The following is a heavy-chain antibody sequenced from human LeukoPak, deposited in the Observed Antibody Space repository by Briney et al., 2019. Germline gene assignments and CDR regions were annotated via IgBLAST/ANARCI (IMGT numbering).Heavy chain of an antibody. CDR3: AREGGGGMVDY. D-gene: IGHD1-26*01. V-gene: IGHV3-74*01. CDR1: GFTFSTYG. Sequence: PGRSLRLSCAASGFTFSTYGMHWVRQAPGKGLVWVSRINTDGSSTSYADSVKGRFTISRDNAKNTLYLQMNSLRAEDTAVYYCAREGGGGMVDYWGQGTLVTVSS. J-gene: IGHJ4*02. CDR2: INTDGSST.